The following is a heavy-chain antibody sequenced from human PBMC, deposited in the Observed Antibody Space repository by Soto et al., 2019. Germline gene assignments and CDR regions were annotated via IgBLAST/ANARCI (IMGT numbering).Heavy chain of an antibody. CDR1: GFTFSSYA. J-gene: IGHJ2*01. Sequence: EVQLLESGGGLVQPGGSLRLSCAASGFTFSSYAMTWVRQAPGKGLEWVSAITRSGDYTQYADSVKGRFTISRDNSKNTLYLQMIRLRAGDTAVYYCAKVGSYYEQFDHWFFDLWGRGTLVTVSS. CDR3: AKVGSYYEQFDHWFFDL. D-gene: IGHD3-16*01. V-gene: IGHV3-23*01. CDR2: ITRSGDYT.